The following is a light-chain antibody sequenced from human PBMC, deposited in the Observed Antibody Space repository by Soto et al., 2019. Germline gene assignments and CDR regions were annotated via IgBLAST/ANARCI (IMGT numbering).Light chain of an antibody. CDR1: SSDVGGYNY. Sequence: QSALTQPPSASGSPGQSVTISCTGTSSDVGGYNYVSWYQQHPGKAPKLMICEVTKRPSGVPARFSGSKSGNTASLTVSGLQAEDEADYYCSSYAGSNSIYVFGTGTKVTV. J-gene: IGLJ1*01. CDR3: SSYAGSNSIYV. CDR2: EVT. V-gene: IGLV2-8*01.